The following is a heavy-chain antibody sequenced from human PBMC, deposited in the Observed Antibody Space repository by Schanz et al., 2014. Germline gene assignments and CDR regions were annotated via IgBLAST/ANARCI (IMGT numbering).Heavy chain of an antibody. V-gene: IGHV3-23*04. J-gene: IGHJ4*02. D-gene: IGHD1-1*01. CDR3: ARGTDWNLHY. CDR2: ISASGGST. Sequence: VQLVESGGGVVQPGGSLRLSCAASGFTFSSYAMSWVRQAPGKGLEWVSTISASGGSTYYADSVKGRFTISRDNSENTLYLQMNSLRAGDTAVYYCARGTDWNLHYWGQGALVTVSS. CDR1: GFTFSSYA.